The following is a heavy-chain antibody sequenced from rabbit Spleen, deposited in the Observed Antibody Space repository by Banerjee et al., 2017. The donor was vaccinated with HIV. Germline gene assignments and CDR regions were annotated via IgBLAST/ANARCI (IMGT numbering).Heavy chain of an antibody. Sequence: QSLDESGGDLVKPGASLTLTCTASGVSFSMSSYLCCVRQAPGKGLEWIACIDSGSSGFTYFATWAIGRFTCSKTSSTTVTLQMTRLTAADTATYFCARDLAGVIGWNFNLWGPGTLVTVS. V-gene: IGHV1S40*01. D-gene: IGHD4-1*01. CDR1: GVSFSMSSY. J-gene: IGHJ4*01. CDR2: IDSGSSGFT. CDR3: ARDLAGVIGWNFNL.